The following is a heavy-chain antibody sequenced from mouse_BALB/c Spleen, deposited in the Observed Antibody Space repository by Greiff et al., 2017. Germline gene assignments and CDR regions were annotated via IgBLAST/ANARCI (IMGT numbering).Heavy chain of an antibody. Sequence: EVQGVESGGGLVKPGGSLKLSCAASGFTFSSYAMSWVRQSPEKRLEWVAEISSGGSYTYYPDTVTGRFTISRDNAKNTLYLEMSSLRSEDTAMYYCAREYGSSLGWYFDVWGAGTTVTVSS. CDR3: AREYGSSLGWYFDV. CDR1: GFTFSSYA. J-gene: IGHJ1*01. D-gene: IGHD1-1*01. V-gene: IGHV5-9-4*01. CDR2: ISSGGSYT.